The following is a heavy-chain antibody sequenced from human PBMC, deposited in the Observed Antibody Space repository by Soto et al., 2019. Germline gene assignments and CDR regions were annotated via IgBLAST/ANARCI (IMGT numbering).Heavy chain of an antibody. J-gene: IGHJ5*02. CDR3: EREGGRTLSNWAEP. CDR2: MNPNSGNT. D-gene: IGHD7-27*01. CDR1: GYTFTSYY. V-gene: IGHV1-8*01. Sequence: ASVNVFCRTSGYTFTSYYINWVRQAIGQWLELMGWMNPNSGNTGYAHKFQGRVTLTRNTSVSTAYMELSSLRSEDTAVSYCEREGGRTLSNWAEPGGQGTRVTVSS.